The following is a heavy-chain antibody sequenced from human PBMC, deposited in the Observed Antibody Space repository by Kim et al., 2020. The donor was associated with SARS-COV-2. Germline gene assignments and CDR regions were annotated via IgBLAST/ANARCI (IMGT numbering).Heavy chain of an antibody. CDR3: TTDRVTIIRGVKITYIYYGMDV. J-gene: IGHJ6*02. D-gene: IGHD3-10*01. V-gene: IGHV3-15*01. CDR2: IKSKTDGGTT. Sequence: GGSLRLSCAASGFTFSNAWMSWVRQAPGKGLEWVGRIKSKTDGGTTDYAAPVKGRFTISRDDSKNTLYLQMSSLKTEDTAVYYCTTDRVTIIRGVKITYIYYGMDVWGQGTTVTVSS. CDR1: GFTFSNAW.